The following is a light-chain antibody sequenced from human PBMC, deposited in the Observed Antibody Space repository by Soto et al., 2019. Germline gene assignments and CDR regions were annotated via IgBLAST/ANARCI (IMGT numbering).Light chain of an antibody. J-gene: IGKJ4*01. V-gene: IGKV3-11*01. CDR1: QSIGIY. Sequence: EIVLTQSPATLSLSPGDRATLSCRASQSIGIYLAWYQQTPGQSPRLLIYEASNRATGVPAKFSGTGSETDFTLTISSLESEDFGIYYCQQRSTWPLTFGGGTRVEI. CDR2: EAS. CDR3: QQRSTWPLT.